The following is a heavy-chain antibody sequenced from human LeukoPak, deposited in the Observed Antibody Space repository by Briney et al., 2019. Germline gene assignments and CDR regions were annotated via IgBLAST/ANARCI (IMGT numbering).Heavy chain of an antibody. V-gene: IGHV1-69*05. CDR1: GYTFTGYY. D-gene: IGHD2-2*01. J-gene: IGHJ4*02. CDR3: ASNRDCSSTSCYRDFWSGYYGGY. CDR2: IIPIFGTA. Sequence: SVKVSCKASGYTFTGYYMHWVRQAPGQGLEWMGGIIPIFGTANYAQKFQGRVTITTDESTSTACMELSSLRSEDTAVYYCASNRDCSSTSCYRDFWSGYYGGYWGQGTLVTVSS.